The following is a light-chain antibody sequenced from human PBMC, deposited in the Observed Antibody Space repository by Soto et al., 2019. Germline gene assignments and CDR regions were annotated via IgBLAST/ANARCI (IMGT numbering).Light chain of an antibody. CDR2: GAS. J-gene: IGKJ5*01. CDR3: QQYNNWPGIT. V-gene: IGKV3-15*01. CDR1: QSVSSN. Sequence: EIVMTQSPATLSVSPGERATLSCRASQSVSSNLAWYQQKPGQAPRLLIYGASTRATGIPARFSGSGSGTEFTLTISSLLSEDFALYYCQQYNNWPGITFGQGTRLEIK.